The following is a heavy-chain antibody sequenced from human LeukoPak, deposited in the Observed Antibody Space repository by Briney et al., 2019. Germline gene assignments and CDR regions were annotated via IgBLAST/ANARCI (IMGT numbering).Heavy chain of an antibody. J-gene: IGHJ4*02. D-gene: IGHD3-22*01. CDR3: TRLSDDSRGYYFNYVFDY. V-gene: IGHV3-73*01. CDR2: IKSIGNSYAT. Sequence: GGSLRLSCAASRFTFSSYWMSWVRQASGKGLEWVGRIKSIGNSYATEYAASVKGRFTISRDDSKSTAYLQMNSLNTEDTAVYYCTRLSDDSRGYYFNYVFDYWGRGTLVTVSS. CDR1: RFTFSSYW.